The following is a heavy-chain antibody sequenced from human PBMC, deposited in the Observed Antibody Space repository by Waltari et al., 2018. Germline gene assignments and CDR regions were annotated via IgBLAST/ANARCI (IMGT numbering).Heavy chain of an antibody. Sequence: QVQLQESGPGLVKPSQTLSLTCTVSGGSISSGSSYWSWIRQPAGEGLGWIGRIYTSGSTNYNPSLKSRVTISVDTSKNQFSLKLSSVTAADTAVYYCARDGITIFGVAPGSGFDPWGQGTLVTVSS. CDR3: ARDGITIFGVAPGSGFDP. D-gene: IGHD3-3*01. CDR2: IYTSGST. CDR1: GGSISSGSSY. V-gene: IGHV4-61*02. J-gene: IGHJ5*02.